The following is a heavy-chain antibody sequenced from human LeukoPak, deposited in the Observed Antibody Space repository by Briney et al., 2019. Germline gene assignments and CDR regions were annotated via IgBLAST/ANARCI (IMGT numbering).Heavy chain of an antibody. CDR2: IYYSGYT. Sequence: SETLSLTCTVSGGSMSSYYWSWIRQPPGKGLEWVGYIYYSGYTNYNPSLKSRVTISLNTSTNQFSLKLSSVTAADTAVYYCAREVCTSTSCYAGDYGMDVWGQGTPVTVSS. CDR1: GGSMSSYY. D-gene: IGHD2-2*01. V-gene: IGHV4-59*08. J-gene: IGHJ6*02. CDR3: AREVCTSTSCYAGDYGMDV.